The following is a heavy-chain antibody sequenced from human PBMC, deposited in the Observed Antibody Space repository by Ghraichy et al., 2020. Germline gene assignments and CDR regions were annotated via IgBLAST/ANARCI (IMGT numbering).Heavy chain of an antibody. CDR3: ARDLGGGWYFDY. J-gene: IGHJ4*02. D-gene: IGHD6-19*01. Sequence: ETLSLTCAASGFIFSGYWMSWVRQAPGKGPEWVANIKKDGSDKYYVDSVKGRFTISRDNAKNSLYLQMNSLRAEDTAVYYCARDLGGGWYFDYWGQGALVTVSS. CDR2: IKKDGSDK. CDR1: GFIFSGYW. V-gene: IGHV3-7*01.